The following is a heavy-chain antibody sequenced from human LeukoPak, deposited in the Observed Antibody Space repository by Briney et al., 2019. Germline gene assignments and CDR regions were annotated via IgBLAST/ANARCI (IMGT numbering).Heavy chain of an antibody. CDR3: ARGVTHDNYYCGMDV. D-gene: IGHD2-21*02. Sequence: RASVKVSCKAPGGTFSSYAISWVRQAPGQGLEWMGGIIPIFGTANYAQKFQGRVTITADESTSTAYMELSSLRSEDTAVYYCARGVTHDNYYCGMDVWGQGTTVTVSS. V-gene: IGHV1-69*13. CDR1: GGTFSSYA. CDR2: IIPIFGTA. J-gene: IGHJ6*02.